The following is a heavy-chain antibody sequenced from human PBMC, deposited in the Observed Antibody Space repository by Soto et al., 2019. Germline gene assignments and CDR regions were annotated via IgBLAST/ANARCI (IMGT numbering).Heavy chain of an antibody. D-gene: IGHD5-18*01. CDR3: TTSPLGYSYGLWAFDI. CDR1: GFTFSNAW. V-gene: IGHV3-15*01. CDR2: IKSKTDGGTT. Sequence: EVQLVESGGGLVKPGGSLRLSCAASGFTFSNAWMSWVRQAPGKGLEWVGRIKSKTDGGTTDYAAPVKGRLTISRDDSKNTLYLQMNSLKTEDTAVYYCTTSPLGYSYGLWAFDIWGQGTMVTVSS. J-gene: IGHJ3*02.